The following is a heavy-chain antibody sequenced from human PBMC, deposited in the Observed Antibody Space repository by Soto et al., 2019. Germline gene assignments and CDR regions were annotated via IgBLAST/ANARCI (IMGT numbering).Heavy chain of an antibody. CDR2: INHSGST. J-gene: IGHJ6*02. V-gene: IGHV4-34*01. CDR1: GGSFSGYY. Sequence: QVPLQQWGAGLLKPSETLSLTCAVYGGSFSGYYWSWIRQPPGKGLEWIGEINHSGSTNYNPSLKSRVTISVDTSKNQVSLKLSSVTAADTAVYYCARVSGIYYYGMDVWGQGTTVTVSS. D-gene: IGHD3-10*01. CDR3: ARVSGIYYYGMDV.